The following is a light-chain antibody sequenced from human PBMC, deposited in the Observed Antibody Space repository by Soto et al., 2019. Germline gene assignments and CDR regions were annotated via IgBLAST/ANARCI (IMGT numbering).Light chain of an antibody. J-gene: IGKJ2*01. CDR2: GAS. Sequence: KESRATLAVSRGERGTLSCRASQSVTSNLAWYQQKPGRAPRLLIYGASTRATGIPARFSGSGSGTESTLTISILQSEDFALYYCQHDFNLPYTFDQGTKVDIK. V-gene: IGKV3-15*01. CDR1: QSVTSN. CDR3: QHDFNLPYT.